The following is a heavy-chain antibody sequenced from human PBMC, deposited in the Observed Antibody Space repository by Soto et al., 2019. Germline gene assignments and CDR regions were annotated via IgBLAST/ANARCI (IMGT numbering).Heavy chain of an antibody. J-gene: IGHJ6*02. CDR2: IIPIFGTA. D-gene: IGHD2-2*01. Sequence: QVQLVQSGAEVKKPGSSVKVSCKASGGTFSSYAISWVRQAPGQGLEWMGGIIPIFGTANYAQKFQGRVTITADESTSTAYMELSSLRSEDTAVYYCARSNNFIVVVPAAEKPDYYYYGMDVWGQGTTVTVSS. V-gene: IGHV1-69*01. CDR1: GGTFSSYA. CDR3: ARSNNFIVVVPAAEKPDYYYYGMDV.